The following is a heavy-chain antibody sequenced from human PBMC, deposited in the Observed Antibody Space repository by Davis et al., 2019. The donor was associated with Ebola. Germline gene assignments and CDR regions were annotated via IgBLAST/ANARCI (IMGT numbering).Heavy chain of an antibody. CDR1: GVSISSGAYC. CDR2: IYYSGST. CDR3: ARDRY. V-gene: IGHV4-30-4*01. J-gene: IGHJ4*02. Sequence: MPSETLSLTCSVSGVSISSGAYCWSWIRQHPGKGLEYIGYIYYSGSTYYNPSLKSRVTISVDTSKNQFSLKLSSVTAADTAVYYCARDRYWGQGTLVTVSS.